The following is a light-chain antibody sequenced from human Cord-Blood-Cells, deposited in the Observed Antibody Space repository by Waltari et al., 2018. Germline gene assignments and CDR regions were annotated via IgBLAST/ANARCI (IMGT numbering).Light chain of an antibody. CDR1: SSDVGGYNY. V-gene: IGLV2-8*01. CDR3: SSYAGSNKVV. Sequence: QSALTQPPSASGSPGQSVTISCTGTSSDVGGYNYVSWYQQHPGKAPKLMIYEVSKRPSGVPDRFSGSKSGNPASLTVSGIQAEDEADYYCSSYAGSNKVVFGGGTKLTVL. J-gene: IGLJ2*01. CDR2: EVS.